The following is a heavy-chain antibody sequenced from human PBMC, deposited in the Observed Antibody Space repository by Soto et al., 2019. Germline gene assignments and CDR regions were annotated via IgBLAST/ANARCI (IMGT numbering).Heavy chain of an antibody. Sequence: QVQLVQSGAEVKKPGASVKVSCKASGYTFTSYGISWVRQAPGQGLEWMGWISAYNGNTNYAQKLQGRVTMTTDTSTSTAYMELRSLRSDDTAVYYCARTWRVSGSYYNPDLDYWAREPWSPSPQ. D-gene: IGHD3-10*01. CDR1: GYTFTSYG. V-gene: IGHV1-18*01. CDR3: ARTWRVSGSYYNPDLDY. CDR2: ISAYNGNT. J-gene: IGHJ4*02.